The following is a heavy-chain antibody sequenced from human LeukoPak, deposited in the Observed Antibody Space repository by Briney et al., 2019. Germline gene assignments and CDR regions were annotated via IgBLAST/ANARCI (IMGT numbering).Heavy chain of an antibody. CDR3: ARRAQGYYDSSGYLNWFDP. D-gene: IGHD3-22*01. Sequence: SETLSLTCTVSGGSISSYYWSWIRQPPGKGLEWIGYIYYSGSTNYHPSLKSRVTISVDTSKNQFSLTLSSVTAADTAVYYCARRAQGYYDSSGYLNWFDPWGQGTLVTVSS. CDR2: IYYSGST. J-gene: IGHJ5*02. CDR1: GGSISSYY. V-gene: IGHV4-59*08.